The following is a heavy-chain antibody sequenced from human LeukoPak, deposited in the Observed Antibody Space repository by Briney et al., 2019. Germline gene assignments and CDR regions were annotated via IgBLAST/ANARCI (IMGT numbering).Heavy chain of an antibody. V-gene: IGHV3-33*01. Sequence: PGGSLRLSCAASGFTFSSYGTHWVRRAPGKGLEWVAVIWYDGSNKYYADSVKGRFTISRDNSKNTLYLQMNSLRAEDTAVYYCATSLYYYDSSGYPDYWGQGTLVTVSS. J-gene: IGHJ4*02. CDR3: ATSLYYYDSSGYPDY. CDR2: IWYDGSNK. CDR1: GFTFSSYG. D-gene: IGHD3-22*01.